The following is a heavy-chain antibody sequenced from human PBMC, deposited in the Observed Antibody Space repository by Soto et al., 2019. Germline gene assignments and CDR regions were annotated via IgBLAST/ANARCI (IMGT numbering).Heavy chain of an antibody. V-gene: IGHV2-5*02. CDR1: RMPSSARKKD. CDR2: IYWDDDK. CDR3: AHLDIVVVLIPRPTRCSHYPYMEV. Sequence: TGTVSRMPSSARKKDVGCIRQPPGKALEWLALIYWDDDKRYSPSLKSRLTITKDTSKNQVVLTMTNMDPVDTATYYCAHLDIVVVLIPRPTRCSHYPYMEVWRKRP. D-gene: IGHD2-2*03. J-gene: IGHJ6*03.